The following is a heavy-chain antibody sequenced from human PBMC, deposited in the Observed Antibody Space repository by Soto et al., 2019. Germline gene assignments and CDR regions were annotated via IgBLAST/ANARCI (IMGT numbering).Heavy chain of an antibody. V-gene: IGHV3-9*01. CDR1: GFTFDDYA. CDR3: AKFGMATTKRSPPYYIDY. D-gene: IGHD1-1*01. CDR2: ISWNSNRR. J-gene: IGHJ4*02. Sequence: PGGSLRLSCSISGFTFDDYAMHWVRQRPGKGLEWVASISWNSNRRDYAGSVKGQFIISRDNAKNSLYLQMNSLRAEDTAVYYCAKFGMATTKRSPPYYIDYWGQGALVTVSS.